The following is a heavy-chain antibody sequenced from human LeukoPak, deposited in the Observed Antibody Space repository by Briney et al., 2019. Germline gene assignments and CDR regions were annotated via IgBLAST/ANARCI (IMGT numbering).Heavy chain of an antibody. J-gene: IGHJ4*02. CDR1: GFTFSSYW. CDR2: INSDGSST. CDR3: VQSSPTIDY. D-gene: IGHD5-12*01. Sequence: GGSLRLSCSGSGFTFSSYWMHWVRQAPGKGLVWVSRINSDGSSTTYADSVKGRFTTSRDNAKNTMYLQMNSLRVEDTAVYYCVQSSPTIDYWGQGTLVTVSS. V-gene: IGHV3-74*01.